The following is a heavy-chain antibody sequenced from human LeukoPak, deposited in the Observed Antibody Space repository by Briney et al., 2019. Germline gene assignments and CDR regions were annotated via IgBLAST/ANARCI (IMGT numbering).Heavy chain of an antibody. Sequence: SVKVSCKASGGTFTSYTISWVRQAPGQGLEWMGRIIPILGIANYAQKFQGRVTITADKSTSTAYMELSSLRSEDTAVYYCAKTAERGYSDYWGQGTLVTVSS. J-gene: IGHJ4*02. CDR2: IIPILGIA. D-gene: IGHD5-18*01. CDR1: GGTFTSYT. V-gene: IGHV1-69*02. CDR3: AKTAERGYSDY.